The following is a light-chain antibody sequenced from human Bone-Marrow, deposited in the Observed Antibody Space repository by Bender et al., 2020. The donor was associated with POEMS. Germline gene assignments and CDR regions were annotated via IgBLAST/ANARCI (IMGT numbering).Light chain of an antibody. CDR2: SSH. CDR1: SSNIGAHA. CDR3: ACGDDSLNGWV. Sequence: QSVLTQPPSASGTPGQRVTISCSGGSSNIGAHAVNWYQHLPGTAPKLLIYSSHRRPSEVPDRFSGSRSGTSASLAISGLQSEDEADDYCACGDDSLNGWVVGGGTKLTVL. J-gene: IGLJ3*02. V-gene: IGLV1-44*01.